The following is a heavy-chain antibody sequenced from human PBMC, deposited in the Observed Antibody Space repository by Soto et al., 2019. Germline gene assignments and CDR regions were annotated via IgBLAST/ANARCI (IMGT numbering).Heavy chain of an antibody. CDR1: GFTFSSYS. D-gene: IGHD2-2*01. V-gene: IGHV3-48*01. CDR3: ARPYWIYCSSTSCPAGY. Sequence: PGGSLRLSCAASGFTFSSYSMNWVRQAPGKGLEWVSYISSSSSTIYYADSVKGRFTISRDNAKNSLYLQMNSLRAEDTAVYYCARPYWIYCSSTSCPAGYWGQGTLVTVSS. J-gene: IGHJ4*02. CDR2: ISSSSSTI.